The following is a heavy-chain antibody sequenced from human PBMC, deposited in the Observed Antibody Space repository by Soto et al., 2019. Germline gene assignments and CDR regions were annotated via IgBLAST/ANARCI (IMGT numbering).Heavy chain of an antibody. Sequence: QVQLQESGPGLVKPSGTLSLTCAVSSGTISSSNWWTWVRQPPGKGLEWIGEINQSGSPNYNPSLRSRASISVDKYKSQLCLRLSSVTAADTAIYYCAGLGMVAAHREFDPWGQGTLVTVSS. J-gene: IGHJ5*02. CDR2: INQSGSP. CDR3: AGLGMVAAHREFDP. CDR1: SGTISSSNW. D-gene: IGHD2-15*01. V-gene: IGHV4-4*02.